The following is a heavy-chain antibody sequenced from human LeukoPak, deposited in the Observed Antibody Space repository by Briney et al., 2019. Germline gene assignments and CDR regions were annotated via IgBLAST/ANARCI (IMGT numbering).Heavy chain of an antibody. Sequence: PGGSLRLSCAASGFTFDDYAMHWVRQAPGKGLEWVSGISWNSGSIGYADSVKGRFTISRDNAKNSLYLQMNSLRAEDTALYYCAKGFREWELLGANFDYWGQGTLVTVSS. CDR1: GFTFDDYA. V-gene: IGHV3-9*01. CDR2: ISWNSGSI. D-gene: IGHD1-26*01. CDR3: AKGFREWELLGANFDY. J-gene: IGHJ4*02.